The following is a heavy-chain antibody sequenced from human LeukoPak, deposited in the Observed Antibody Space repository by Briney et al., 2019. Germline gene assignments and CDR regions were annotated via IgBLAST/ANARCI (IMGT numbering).Heavy chain of an antibody. CDR1: GFTFSSYA. CDR3: ARTDIVVVVAAQAFDY. D-gene: IGHD2-15*01. CDR2: ISGSGGST. J-gene: IGHJ4*02. V-gene: IGHV3-23*01. Sequence: GGSLRLSCAASGFTFSSYAMSWVRQAPGKGLEWVSAISGSGGSTYYADSVKGRFTISRDNSKNTLYLQMNSLRAEDTAVYYCARTDIVVVVAAQAFDYWGQGTLVTVSS.